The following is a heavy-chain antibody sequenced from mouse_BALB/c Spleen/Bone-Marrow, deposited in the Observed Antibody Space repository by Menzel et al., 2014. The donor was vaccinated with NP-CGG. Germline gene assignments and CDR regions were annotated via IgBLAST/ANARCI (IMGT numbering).Heavy chain of an antibody. CDR1: GFKFKDTH. V-gene: IGHV14-3*02. CDR3: SRDYGGTAWFAY. CDR2: IDPASGDT. J-gene: IGHJ3*01. Sequence: EVQLQQSGAELVKPGASVKLSCTASGFKFKDTHMHWVKQRPEQGLEWIGRIDPASGDTKYDPKFQGKAAITGDTSSNTAYLQPSSLTSEDTAVYYCSRDYGGTAWFAYWGQGTLVTVSA. D-gene: IGHD1-1*01.